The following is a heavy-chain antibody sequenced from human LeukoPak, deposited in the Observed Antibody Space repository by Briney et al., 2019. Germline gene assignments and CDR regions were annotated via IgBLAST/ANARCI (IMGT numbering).Heavy chain of an antibody. D-gene: IGHD3-3*01. CDR1: GDSISSGAFS. J-gene: IGHJ5*02. V-gene: IGHV4-61*09. Sequence: SQTLSLTCTVSGDSISSGAFSWSWIRQPAGKGLEWIGYIYYTGSTNYNPSLKSRVTMLIDTSKNHFSLTLTSVTAADTAVYYCARHLGAAGVLRFDPWGQGTLVTVSS. CDR3: ARHLGAAGVLRFDP. CDR2: IYYTGST.